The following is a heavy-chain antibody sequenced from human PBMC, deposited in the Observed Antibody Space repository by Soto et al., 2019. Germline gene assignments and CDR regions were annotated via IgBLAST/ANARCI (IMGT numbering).Heavy chain of an antibody. D-gene: IGHD2-15*01. CDR1: GGSISSSNW. Sequence: QVQLQESGPGLVKPSGTLSLTCAVSGGSISSSNWWSWVRQPPGKGLEWIGEIYHSGSTNYNPSLKNRVTISVDKSKNQFSLKLSSVTAADTAVYYCARDRYCSGGSCYDWFDPWGQGTLVTVSS. CDR2: IYHSGST. V-gene: IGHV4-4*02. CDR3: ARDRYCSGGSCYDWFDP. J-gene: IGHJ5*02.